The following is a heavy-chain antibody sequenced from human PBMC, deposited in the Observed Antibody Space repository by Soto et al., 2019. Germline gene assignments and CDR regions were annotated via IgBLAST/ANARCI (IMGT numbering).Heavy chain of an antibody. CDR1: GYTFTSFG. Sequence: QVQLVQSGAEVKKPGASVKVSCKASGYTFTSFGISWVRQAPGQGREWMGGISAYNGNTNYAENLQGRVTMTTDTSTSTAYMELRSLRSDDTAVYYCARDHRGGTDAFDIWGQGTMVTVSS. CDR2: ISAYNGNT. J-gene: IGHJ3*02. V-gene: IGHV1-18*01. D-gene: IGHD2-15*01. CDR3: ARDHRGGTDAFDI.